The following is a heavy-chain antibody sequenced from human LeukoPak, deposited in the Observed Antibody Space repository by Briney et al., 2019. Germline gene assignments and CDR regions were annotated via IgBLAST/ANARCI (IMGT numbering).Heavy chain of an antibody. CDR2: IIPIFGTA. CDR1: GGTFSSYA. CDR3: ARDCSSTSCYLAFDI. Sequence: SVKVSCKASGGTFSSYAISWVRQAPGQGLEWMGGIIPIFGTANYAQKFQGRVTITADESSSTAYMELSSLRSEDTAVYHCARDCSSTSCYLAFDIWGQGTMVTVSS. D-gene: IGHD2-2*01. J-gene: IGHJ3*02. V-gene: IGHV1-69*01.